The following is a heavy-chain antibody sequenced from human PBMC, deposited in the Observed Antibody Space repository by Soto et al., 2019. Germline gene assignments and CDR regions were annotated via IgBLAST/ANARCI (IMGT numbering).Heavy chain of an antibody. CDR3: LVMTALFSPDY. CDR1: GDSISSSSYY. J-gene: IGHJ4*01. Sequence: SETLSLTCTVSGDSISSSSYYWSWVRQPPGKGLERIGTIYDSGVTSYNSSLKSRVSISVAPSKHQFSLKLSPVPAADTAVYYCLVMTALFSPDYWGPGTLVTVSS. V-gene: IGHV4-39*01. CDR2: IYDSGVT. D-gene: IGHD2-21*02.